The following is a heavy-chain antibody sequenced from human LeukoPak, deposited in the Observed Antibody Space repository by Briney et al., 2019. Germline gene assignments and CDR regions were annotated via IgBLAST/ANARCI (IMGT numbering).Heavy chain of an antibody. CDR2: NSGSGGST. CDR1: GATFSSYE. CDR3: AKDYAVGSIDY. Sequence: GGSLRLSCAASGATFSSYEMNWVRQAPGRGLEWVSANSGSGGSTYYADSVKGRFTISRDNSENTVFLQMNSLRSEDSAVYYCAKDYAVGSIDYWGQGTLVTVSS. J-gene: IGHJ4*02. D-gene: IGHD3-16*01. V-gene: IGHV3-23*01.